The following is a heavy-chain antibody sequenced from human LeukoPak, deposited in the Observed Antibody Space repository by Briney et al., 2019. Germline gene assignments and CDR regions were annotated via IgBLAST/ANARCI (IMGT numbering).Heavy chain of an antibody. D-gene: IGHD1-1*01. CDR3: ARRTPTGRALDL. J-gene: IGHJ5*02. Sequence: PGRSLRLSCTASGFTFEDYPMHWVRQVPGKGLEWVSGITWNSGMMDYADSVEGRFTISRDNAKNSLYLQMNALRSEDTAFYYCARRTPTGRALDLWGQGTLVTVSS. V-gene: IGHV3-9*01. CDR2: ITWNSGMM. CDR1: GFTFEDYP.